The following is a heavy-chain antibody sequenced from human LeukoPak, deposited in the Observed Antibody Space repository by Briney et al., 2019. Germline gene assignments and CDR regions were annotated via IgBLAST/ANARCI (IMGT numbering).Heavy chain of an antibody. J-gene: IGHJ3*02. CDR1: GGSISSSSYY. CDR2: IYYSGST. V-gene: IGHV4-39*01. Sequence: SGTLSLTCTASGGSISSSSYYWGWIRQPPGKGLEWIGSIYYSGSTYYNPSLKSRVTISVDTSKNQFSLKLSSVTAADTAVYYCARATMEWELLPRSDAFDIWGQGTMVTVSS. CDR3: ARATMEWELLPRSDAFDI. D-gene: IGHD1-26*01.